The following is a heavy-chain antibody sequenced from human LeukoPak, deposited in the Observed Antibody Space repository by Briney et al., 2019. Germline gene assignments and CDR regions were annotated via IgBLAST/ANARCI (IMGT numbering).Heavy chain of an antibody. V-gene: IGHV3-53*01. CDR2: IYSGGST. Sequence: GGSLRLSCAASGFTFSSNYMSWVRQAPGKGLEWVSVIYSGGSTYYADSVKGRFTISRDNSKNTLYLQMNSLRAEDTAVYYCARDVAVAGYNWFDPWAREPWSPSPQ. J-gene: IGHJ5*02. CDR1: GFTFSSNY. D-gene: IGHD6-19*01. CDR3: ARDVAVAGYNWFDP.